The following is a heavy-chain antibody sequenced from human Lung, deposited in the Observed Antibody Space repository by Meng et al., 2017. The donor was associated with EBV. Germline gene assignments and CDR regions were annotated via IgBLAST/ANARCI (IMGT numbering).Heavy chain of an antibody. D-gene: IGHD1-26*01. CDR3: ARGYVGNYYLFDF. CDR1: GFTFSAYK. Sequence: VRLVESGGGVVQPGRSLRLSCAASGFTFSAYKIHWVRQAPGKGLEWVAMISFDGNNKNYADSVKGRFTISRDNSKNTLYLQMNSLRAEDTAVYYCARGYVGNYYLFDFWGQGTLVTVSS. CDR2: ISFDGNNK. V-gene: IGHV3-30*03. J-gene: IGHJ4*02.